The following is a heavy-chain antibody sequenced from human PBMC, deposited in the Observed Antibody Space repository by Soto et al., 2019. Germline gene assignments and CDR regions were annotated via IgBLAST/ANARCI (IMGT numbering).Heavy chain of an antibody. CDR3: ARFLTSTVDY. V-gene: IGHV3-33*01. Sequence: QVQLVESGGAVVQPGRSLRLCCEASGFIFSRYGMHWVRQAPGKGLEWVAVIWYDGADKWYADSVEGRFTVSRDDSKSTLYLQMNSLRAEDTAVYYCARFLTSTVDYRGQGTRVIVSS. J-gene: IGHJ4*02. CDR2: IWYDGADK. CDR1: GFIFSRYG. D-gene: IGHD3-10*01.